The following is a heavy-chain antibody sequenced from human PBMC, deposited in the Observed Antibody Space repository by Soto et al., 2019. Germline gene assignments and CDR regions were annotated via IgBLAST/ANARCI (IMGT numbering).Heavy chain of an antibody. V-gene: IGHV1-69*06. CDR3: ARDGGLGYSYGYSYYYYGMDV. CDR1: GGTFSSYA. Sequence: SVKVSCTASGGTFSSYAISWVRQAPGQGLEWMGGIIPIFGTANYAQKFQGRVTITADKSTSTAYMELSSLRSEDTAVYYCARDGGLGYSYGYSYYYYGMDVWGQGTTVTVSS. J-gene: IGHJ6*02. CDR2: IIPIFGTA. D-gene: IGHD5-18*01.